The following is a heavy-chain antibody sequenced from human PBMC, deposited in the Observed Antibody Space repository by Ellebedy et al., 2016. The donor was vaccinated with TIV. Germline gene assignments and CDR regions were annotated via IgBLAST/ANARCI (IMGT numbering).Heavy chain of an antibody. D-gene: IGHD3-10*01. CDR2: INPNSGGT. CDR3: ARDLFDGSGTYYYYGMDV. CDR1: GGTFSSYA. V-gene: IGHV1-2*04. J-gene: IGHJ6*02. Sequence: ASVKVSXXASGGTFSSYAISWVRQAPGQGLEWMGWINPNSGGTNYAQKFQGWVTMTRDTSISTAYMELSRLRSDDTAVYYCARDLFDGSGTYYYYGMDVWGQGTTVTVSS.